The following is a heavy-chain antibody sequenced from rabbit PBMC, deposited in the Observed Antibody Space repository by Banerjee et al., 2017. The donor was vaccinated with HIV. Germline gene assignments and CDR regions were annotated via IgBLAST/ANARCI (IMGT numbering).Heavy chain of an antibody. CDR1: GFSFSNGYV. D-gene: IGHD4-1*01. J-gene: IGHJ4*01. Sequence: QSLEESGGDLVKPGGSLTLTCTASGFSFSNGYVMCWVRQAPGKGLEWIGCIYTGSSGITDYASWAKGRFTISKASSTTVTLQMTSLTAADTATYFCARDLAGVIGWNFNLWGQGTLVTVS. CDR2: IYTGSSGIT. CDR3: ARDLAGVIGWNFNL. V-gene: IGHV1S40*01.